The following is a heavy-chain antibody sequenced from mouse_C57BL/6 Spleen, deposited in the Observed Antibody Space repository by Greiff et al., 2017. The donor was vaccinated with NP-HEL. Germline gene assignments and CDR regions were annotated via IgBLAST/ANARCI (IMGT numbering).Heavy chain of an antibody. CDR1: GFTFTDYY. D-gene: IGHD4-1*01. V-gene: IGHV7-3*01. CDR3: ARRTGTVPHWYFDV. Sequence: DVKLVESGGGLVQPGGSLSLSCAASGFTFTDYYMSWVRQPPGKALEWLGFIRNKANGYTTEYSASVKGRFTISRDNSQSILYLQMNALRAEDSATYYCARRTGTVPHWYFDVWGTGTTVTVSS. CDR2: IRNKANGYTT. J-gene: IGHJ1*03.